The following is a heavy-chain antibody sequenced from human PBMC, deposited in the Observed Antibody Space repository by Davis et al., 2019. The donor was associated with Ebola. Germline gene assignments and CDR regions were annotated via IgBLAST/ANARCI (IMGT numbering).Heavy chain of an antibody. J-gene: IGHJ4*02. CDR2: ISSSSSYI. Sequence: PGGSLRLSCAASGFTFSSYSMNWVRQAPGKGLEWVSSISSSSSYIYYADSVKGRFTISRDNAKNSLYLQMNSLRAEDTAVYYCARSKYYYGSGSYFDYWGQGTLVTVSS. D-gene: IGHD3-10*01. CDR3: ARSKYYYGSGSYFDY. V-gene: IGHV3-21*01. CDR1: GFTFSSYS.